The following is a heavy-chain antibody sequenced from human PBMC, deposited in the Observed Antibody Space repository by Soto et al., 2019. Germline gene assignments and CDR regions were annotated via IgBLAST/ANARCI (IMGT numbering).Heavy chain of an antibody. CDR3: TTTPPSMVITENAFDI. J-gene: IGHJ3*02. Sequence: GGSLRLSCAASGFTFSNAWMNWVRQAPGKGLEWVGRIKSNTYGGTGDYAAPVRGRFITSRDDSKNTVYLQMNSLKTEDTAVYYCTTTPPSMVITENAFDIWGQGTMVTVSS. V-gene: IGHV3-15*07. CDR1: GFTFSNAW. CDR2: IKSNTYGGTG. D-gene: IGHD2-21*01.